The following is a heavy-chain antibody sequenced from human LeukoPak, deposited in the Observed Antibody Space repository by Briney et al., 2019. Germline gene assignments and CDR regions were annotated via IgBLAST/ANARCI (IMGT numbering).Heavy chain of an antibody. J-gene: IGHJ4*02. CDR1: GFTFSSYS. D-gene: IGHD1-14*01. CDR3: ARDPRPPRSFDY. V-gene: IGHV3-21*01. CDR2: ISSSSSYI. Sequence: KTGGSLRLSCAASGFTFSSYSMNWVRQAPGKGLEWVSSISSSSSYIYYADSVKGRFTISRDNAKNSLYLQMNSLRAEDTAVYYCARDPRPPRSFDYWGQGTLVTVSS.